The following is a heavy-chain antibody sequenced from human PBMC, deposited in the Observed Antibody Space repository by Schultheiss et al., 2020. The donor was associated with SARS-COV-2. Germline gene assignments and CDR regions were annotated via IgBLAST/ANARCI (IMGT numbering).Heavy chain of an antibody. CDR3: ARRNDDSSGPAFDY. J-gene: IGHJ4*02. Sequence: SETLSLTCTVSGGSISSGGYYWSWIRQHPGKGLEWIGYIYYSGSTYYNPSLKSQVTISVDTSKNQFSLKLSSVTAADTAVYYCARRNDDSSGPAFDYWGQGTLVTVSS. CDR1: GGSISSGGYY. CDR2: IYYSGST. V-gene: IGHV4-31*01. D-gene: IGHD3-22*01.